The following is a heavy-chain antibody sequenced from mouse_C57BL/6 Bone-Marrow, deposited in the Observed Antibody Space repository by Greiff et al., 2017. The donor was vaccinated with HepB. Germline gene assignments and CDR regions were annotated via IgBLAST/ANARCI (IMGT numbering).Heavy chain of an antibody. J-gene: IGHJ1*03. CDR1: GYTFTEYT. CDR3: ARHEGPCYYGSSYWYFDV. D-gene: IGHD1-1*01. CDR2: FYPGSGSI. Sequence: QVQLQQSGAELVKPGASVKLSCKASGYTFTEYTIHWVKQRSGQGLEWIGWFYPGSGSIKYNEKFKDKATLTADKSSSTVYMELSRLTSEDSAVYFWARHEGPCYYGSSYWYFDVWGTGTTVTVSS. V-gene: IGHV1-62-2*01.